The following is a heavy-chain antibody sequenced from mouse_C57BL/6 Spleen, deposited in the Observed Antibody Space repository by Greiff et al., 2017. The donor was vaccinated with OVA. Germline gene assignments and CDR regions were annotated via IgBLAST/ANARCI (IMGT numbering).Heavy chain of an antibody. CDR3: ARNDGSWFAY. CDR1: GFTFSDYG. J-gene: IGHJ3*01. Sequence: EVKLVESGGGLVQPGGSLKLSCAASGFTFSDYGMAWVRQAPRKGLEWVAFISNLAYSTYYAETVTGRFTISREKAKNTLNLEVSSLRSVDTAMYYCARNDGSWFAYWGQGTLVTVSA. CDR2: ISNLAYST. V-gene: IGHV5-15*01. D-gene: IGHD2-3*01.